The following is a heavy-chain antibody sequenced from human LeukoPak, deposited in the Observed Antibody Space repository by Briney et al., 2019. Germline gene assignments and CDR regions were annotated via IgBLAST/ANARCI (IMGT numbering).Heavy chain of an antibody. J-gene: IGHJ6*02. D-gene: IGHD1-14*01. CDR2: ISGSGGNT. V-gene: IGHV3-23*01. CDR1: GFTFSNDG. CDR3: AKDTGYYYYYGMDV. Sequence: GGSLRLSCAASGFTFSNDGLSWVRQAPGKGLEWVSSISGSGGNTYYADSVRGRFTISRYNAKNSLYLQMNSLRAEDTALYYCAKDTGYYYYYGMDVWGQGTTVTVSS.